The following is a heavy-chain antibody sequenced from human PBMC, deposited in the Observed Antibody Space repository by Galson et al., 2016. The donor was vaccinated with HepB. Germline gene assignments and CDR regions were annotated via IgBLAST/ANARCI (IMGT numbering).Heavy chain of an antibody. D-gene: IGHD3-3*01. CDR2: ISISSNFI. Sequence: SLRLSCAASGFTFSHYTMNRVRQPPGKGLEWVSSISISSNFIHYADSVKGRFTISRDNAKNSLFLQMSSLRAEDTAIYYCAKDSILDDWGQGILVTVSS. CDR1: GFTFSHYT. CDR3: AKDSILDD. J-gene: IGHJ4*02. V-gene: IGHV3-21*01.